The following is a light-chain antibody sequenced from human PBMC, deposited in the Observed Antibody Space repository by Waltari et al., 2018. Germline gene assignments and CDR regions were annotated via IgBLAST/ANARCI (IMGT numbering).Light chain of an antibody. CDR3: QQYYSYPWT. J-gene: IGKJ1*01. V-gene: IGKV1-8*01. CDR2: AAS. CDR1: QGISSY. Sequence: IRMTQSPSSFSASTGDRVTITCRASQGISSYLAWYQQKPGKAPKLLIYAASTLQSGVPSRFSGSGSGTDFTLTISCLQSEDFATYYCQQYYSYPWTFGQGTKVELK.